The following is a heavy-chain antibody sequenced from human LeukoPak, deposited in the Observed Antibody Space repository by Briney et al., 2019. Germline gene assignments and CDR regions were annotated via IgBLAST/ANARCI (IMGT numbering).Heavy chain of an antibody. Sequence: PGGSLRLSCAASGFTFDDYTMHWVRQAPGKGLEWVSLISWDGGSTYYADSVKGRFTISRDNSKNSLYLQMNSLRTEDTALNYCAKDKGKAAAGQKPHSFDYWGQGTLVTVSS. CDR1: GFTFDDYT. CDR2: ISWDGGST. V-gene: IGHV3-43*01. J-gene: IGHJ4*02. D-gene: IGHD6-13*01. CDR3: AKDKGKAAAGQKPHSFDY.